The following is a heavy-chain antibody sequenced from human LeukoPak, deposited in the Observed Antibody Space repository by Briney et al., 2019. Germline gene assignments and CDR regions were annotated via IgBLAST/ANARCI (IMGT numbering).Heavy chain of an antibody. CDR1: GGSFSGYY. CDR3: AREEEVLSDSSGYPDAFDI. CDR2: INHSGST. D-gene: IGHD3-22*01. J-gene: IGHJ3*02. V-gene: IGHV4-34*01. Sequence: SETLSLTCAVYGGSFSGYYWSWIRQPPGKGLEWIGEINHSGSTNYNPSLKSRVTISVDTSKNQFSLKLSSVTAADTAVYYCAREEEVLSDSSGYPDAFDIWGQGTMVTVSS.